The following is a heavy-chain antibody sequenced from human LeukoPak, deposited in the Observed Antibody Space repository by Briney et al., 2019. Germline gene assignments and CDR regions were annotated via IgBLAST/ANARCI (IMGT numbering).Heavy chain of an antibody. CDR2: MNPNSGNT. J-gene: IGHJ3*02. CDR1: GYTFTSYV. V-gene: IGHV1-8*01. CDR3: ARVSVFVYAFDI. D-gene: IGHD3-16*02. Sequence: ASVKVSCKASGYTFTSYVINWVRQATGQGLEWMGWMNPNSGNTGYAQKFQGRVTMTRNTSISTAYMELSSLRSEDTAVYYCARVSVFVYAFDIWGQGTMVTVSS.